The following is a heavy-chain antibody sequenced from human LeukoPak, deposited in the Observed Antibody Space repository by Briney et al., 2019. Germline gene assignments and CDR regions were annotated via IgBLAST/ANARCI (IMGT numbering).Heavy chain of an antibody. CDR1: GGSFSGYY. V-gene: IGHV4-34*01. CDR3: ARRVGRWFGERAYYYNYMDV. CDR2: INHRGST. Sequence: SETLSLTCAVYGGSFSGYYWSWIRRPPGKGLEWIGEINHRGSTKYNTSLKSRVTISVDTSKNQFSLKLSSVTAADTAVYYCARRVGRWFGERAYYYNYMDVWGKGTTVTISS. D-gene: IGHD3-10*01. J-gene: IGHJ6*03.